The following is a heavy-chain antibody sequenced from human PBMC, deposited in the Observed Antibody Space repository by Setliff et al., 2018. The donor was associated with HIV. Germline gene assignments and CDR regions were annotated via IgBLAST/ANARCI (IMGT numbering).Heavy chain of an antibody. V-gene: IGHV4-59*08. Sequence: SETLSLTCTVSGGSISSYYWSWIRQPPGKGLEWIGYIYYSGSTNYNPALKSRVTKSVDTSKDQFSLKLSSVTAADTAVYYFARGVRGYGEIRYFFYYYYMYVWGKGTTVTVSS. CDR3: ARGVRGYGEIRYFFYYYYMYV. J-gene: IGHJ6*03. CDR2: IYYSGST. D-gene: IGHD3-9*01. CDR1: GGSISSYY.